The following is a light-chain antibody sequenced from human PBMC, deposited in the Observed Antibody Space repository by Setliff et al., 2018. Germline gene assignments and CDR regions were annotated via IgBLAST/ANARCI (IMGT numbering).Light chain of an antibody. CDR1: SSDVGGYNY. V-gene: IGLV2-8*01. J-gene: IGLJ1*01. CDR2: GVS. CDR3: SSYAGSNNFPYV. Sequence: QSALTQPPSASGSPGQSVTISCTGTSSDVGGYNYVSWYQQHPGKAPKLTIYGVSKRPSGVPDRFSGSKSGNTASLTVSGLQAEDEADYYCSSYAGSNNFPYVFGTGTKVTVL.